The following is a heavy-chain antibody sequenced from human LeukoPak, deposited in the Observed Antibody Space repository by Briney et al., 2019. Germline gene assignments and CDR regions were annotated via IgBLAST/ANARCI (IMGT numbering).Heavy chain of an antibody. CDR3: AAPHYDILTGYSHFDY. CDR1: GFTVSSNY. V-gene: IGHV3-53*01. D-gene: IGHD3-9*01. J-gene: IGHJ4*02. CDR2: IYSGGST. Sequence: PGGSLRLSCAASGFTVSSNYMSWVRQAPGKGLEWVSVIYSGGSTYYADSVKGRFTISRDNSKNTLYLQMNSLRAEDTAVYYCAAPHYDILTGYSHFDYWGQGTLVTVSS.